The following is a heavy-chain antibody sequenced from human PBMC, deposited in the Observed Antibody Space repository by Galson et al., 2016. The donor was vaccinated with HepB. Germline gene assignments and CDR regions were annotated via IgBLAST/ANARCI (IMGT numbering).Heavy chain of an antibody. J-gene: IGHJ6*02. D-gene: IGHD1-26*01. V-gene: IGHV3-53*01. CDR3: ARDNSEVYYYAMDV. CDR2: IYSEGNT. CDR1: GLSVGNSY. Sequence: SLRLSCAASGLSVGNSYMSWVRQAPGKGLDWVSTIYSEGNTYYADSVKGRFTISKDSSKNTLYLQMSSLRAEDTAVYYCARDNSEVYYYAMDVWGQGAQVTVSS.